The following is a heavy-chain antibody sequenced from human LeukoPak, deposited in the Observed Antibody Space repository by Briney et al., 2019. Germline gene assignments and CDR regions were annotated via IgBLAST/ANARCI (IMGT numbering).Heavy chain of an antibody. V-gene: IGHV3-23*01. J-gene: IGHJ4*02. CDR1: EFTFSSYA. Sequence: GGSLRLSCAASEFTFSSYAMSWVRQAPGKGLERVSGISYSGGSTYYADSVKGRFTISRDNSKNTLYLQMNSLRAEDTAVYYCAKDQRSIAVAGYFDYWGQGTLVTVSS. D-gene: IGHD6-19*01. CDR2: ISYSGGST. CDR3: AKDQRSIAVAGYFDY.